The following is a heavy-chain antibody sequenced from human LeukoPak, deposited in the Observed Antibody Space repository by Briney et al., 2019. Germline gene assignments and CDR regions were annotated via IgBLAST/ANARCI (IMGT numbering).Heavy chain of an antibody. J-gene: IGHJ4*02. V-gene: IGHV3-7*03. Sequence: GGSLRPSCAASGFTFSAYWMSWVRQAPGKGLEWVANIKQDGSDKYYVDSVKGRFTISRDNAKNSLYLQMNSLRAEDTAVYYCARGGRDGDYFDYWGQGTLVTVSS. CDR2: IKQDGSDK. CDR3: ARGGRDGDYFDY. D-gene: IGHD4-17*01. CDR1: GFTFSAYW.